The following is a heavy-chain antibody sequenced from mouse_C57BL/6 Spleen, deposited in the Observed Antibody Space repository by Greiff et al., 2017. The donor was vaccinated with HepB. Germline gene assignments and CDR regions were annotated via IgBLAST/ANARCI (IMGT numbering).Heavy chain of an antibody. D-gene: IGHD2-4*01. Sequence: VQLQQSGPELVKPGASVKIPCKASGYTFTDYNMDWVKQSHGKSLEWIGDINPNNGGTIYNQKFKGKATLTVDKSSSTAYMELRSLTSEDTAVYYCARRIIYYDYGYWYFDVWGTGTTVTVSS. CDR3: ARRIIYYDYGYWYFDV. CDR1: GYTFTDYN. J-gene: IGHJ1*03. V-gene: IGHV1-18*01. CDR2: INPNNGGT.